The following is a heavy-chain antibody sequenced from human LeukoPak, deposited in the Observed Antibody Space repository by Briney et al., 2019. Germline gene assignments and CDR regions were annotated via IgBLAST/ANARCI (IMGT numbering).Heavy chain of an antibody. CDR2: INYSGNT. CDR1: GGSVSSGDYY. V-gene: IGHV4-39*07. CDR3: ARTRRDGYSQYYFDY. Sequence: SETLSLTCTVSGGSVSSGDYYWGWIRQTPGKGLEWIGSINYSGNTYYNPSLKSRVTISVDTSKNQFSLKLSSVTAADTAVYYCARTRRDGYSQYYFDYWGQGTLVTVSS. D-gene: IGHD5-24*01. J-gene: IGHJ4*02.